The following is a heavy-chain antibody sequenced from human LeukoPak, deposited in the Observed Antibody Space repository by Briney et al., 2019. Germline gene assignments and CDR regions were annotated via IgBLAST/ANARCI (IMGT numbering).Heavy chain of an antibody. CDR3: ARDLYDYGCY. J-gene: IGHJ4*02. Sequence: GGSLRLSCAASGFTVSSTYMSWVRQAPGKGLEWVSVIYSGGTTYYADSVKGRFTISRDNSKNTLYLQMNSLRTEDTAVYYCARDLYDYGCYWGQGTLVTVSS. D-gene: IGHD4/OR15-4a*01. CDR1: GFTVSSTY. V-gene: IGHV3-66*01. CDR2: IYSGGTT.